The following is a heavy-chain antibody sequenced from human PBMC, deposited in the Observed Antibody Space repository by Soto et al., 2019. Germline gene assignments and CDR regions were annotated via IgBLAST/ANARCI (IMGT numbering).Heavy chain of an antibody. J-gene: IGHJ6*02. CDR1: GFTFSNYG. CDR2: ISYDGNYK. Sequence: QVQLVESGGGVVQPGRSLRLSCAASGFTFSNYGVHWVRQAPGSGLEWVALISYDGNYKYYADAVKGRFTISRDNSKDMLYLEMTTLKSEDTAVYYCAKARGVRDGLDVWGQGTTVTVSS. CDR3: AKARGVRDGLDV. D-gene: IGHD3-10*01. V-gene: IGHV3-30*18.